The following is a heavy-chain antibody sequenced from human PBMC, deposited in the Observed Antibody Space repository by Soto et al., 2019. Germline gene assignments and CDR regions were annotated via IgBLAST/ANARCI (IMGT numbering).Heavy chain of an antibody. J-gene: IGHJ4*02. D-gene: IGHD2-2*01. CDR3: ARAVPAAMFDY. V-gene: IGHV4-39*01. CDR1: GGSISSSSYY. Sequence: SETLSLTCTVSGGSISSSSYYWGWIRQPPGKGLEWIASIYYSGSTYYNPSLKSRVTISVDTSKNQFSLKLNSVTPEDTAVYYCARAVPAAMFDYWGQGTLVTVSS. CDR2: IYYSGST.